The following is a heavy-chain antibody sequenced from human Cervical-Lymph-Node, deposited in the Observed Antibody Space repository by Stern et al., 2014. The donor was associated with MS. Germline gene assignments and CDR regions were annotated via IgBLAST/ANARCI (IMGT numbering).Heavy chain of an antibody. Sequence: VQLVESGAEVNKPGSSVKVSCTASGGSFISHAFSWVRQAPGKGPEWMGRIIPSLGPAKYAQKCQGRVTITADASTSTAYMELSSLRSEDTAVYFCARGGLRPMSYFDSWGQGTLVTVSS. CDR1: GGSFISHA. J-gene: IGHJ4*02. CDR3: ARGGLRPMSYFDS. D-gene: IGHD3-10*02. CDR2: IIPSLGPA. V-gene: IGHV1-69*18.